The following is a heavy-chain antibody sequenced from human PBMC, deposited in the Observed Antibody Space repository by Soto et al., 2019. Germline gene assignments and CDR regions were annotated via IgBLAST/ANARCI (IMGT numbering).Heavy chain of an antibody. CDR3: ARSYGTKVVVAGSGAFDI. Sequence: QVQLQESGPGLVKPSQTLSLTCTVSGGSISSGGYYWSWIRQHPGKGLEWIGYIYYSGSTYYNPSLKSRVTISVHTSKNQFSLKLSSVTAADTAVYYCARSYGTKVVVAGSGAFDIWGQGTMVTVSS. J-gene: IGHJ3*02. V-gene: IGHV4-31*03. CDR1: GGSISSGGYY. CDR2: IYYSGST. D-gene: IGHD2-15*01.